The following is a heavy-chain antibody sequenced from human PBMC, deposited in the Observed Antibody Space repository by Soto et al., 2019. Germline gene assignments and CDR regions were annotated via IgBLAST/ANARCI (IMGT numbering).Heavy chain of an antibody. Sequence: GGSLRLSCAASGFTFSSYAMSWVRQAPGKGLEWVSGISGSGGSTYYADSVKGRFTISRDDSKNTLYLQMNSLRAEDTAVYYCAKDTIAVAAYYYYYGMDVWGQGTTVTVSS. CDR2: ISGSGGST. J-gene: IGHJ6*02. CDR1: GFTFSSYA. D-gene: IGHD6-19*01. V-gene: IGHV3-23*01. CDR3: AKDTIAVAAYYYYYGMDV.